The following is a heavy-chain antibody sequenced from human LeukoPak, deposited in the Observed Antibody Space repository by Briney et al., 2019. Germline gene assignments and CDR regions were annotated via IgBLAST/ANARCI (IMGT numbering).Heavy chain of an antibody. CDR3: AADSSSWYGLGY. D-gene: IGHD6-13*01. Sequence: SETLSLTCAVSGGSISGYYWSWIRQPPGKGLKWIGYIYYSGSTNYNPSLKSRVTISVDTSKNQFSLKLSSVTAADTAVYYCAADSSSWYGLGYWGQGTLVTVSS. CDR1: GGSISGYY. J-gene: IGHJ4*02. V-gene: IGHV4-59*12. CDR2: IYYSGST.